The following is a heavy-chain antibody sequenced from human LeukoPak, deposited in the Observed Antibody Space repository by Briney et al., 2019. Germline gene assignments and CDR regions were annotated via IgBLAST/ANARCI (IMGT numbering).Heavy chain of an antibody. D-gene: IGHD1-26*01. CDR3: ARATSGSYQFDY. J-gene: IGHJ4*02. CDR1: GYTFTSYD. CDR2: INPNSGGT. Sequence: ASVKVSCKASGYTFTSYDINWVRQAPGQGLEWMGRINPNSGGTNYAQKFQGRVTMTRDTSISTAYMELSRLRSDDTAVYYCARATSGSYQFDYWGQGTLVTVSS. V-gene: IGHV1-2*06.